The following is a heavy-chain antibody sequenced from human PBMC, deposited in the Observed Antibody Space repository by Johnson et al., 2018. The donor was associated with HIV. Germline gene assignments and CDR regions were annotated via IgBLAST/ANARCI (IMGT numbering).Heavy chain of an antibody. CDR3: ARDSVGMYSSGWYGLGAFDI. D-gene: IGHD6-19*01. V-gene: IGHV3-11*04. CDR1: GFTFSDYY. CDR2: ISSSGSTI. J-gene: IGHJ3*02. Sequence: QVQLVESGGGLVKPGGSLRLSCAASGFTFSDYYMSWIRQAPGKGLEWVSYISSSGSTIYYADSVKGRFTISRDNAKNSLYLQMNSLRDEDTAVYDCARDSVGMYSSGWYGLGAFDIWGQGTMVTVSS.